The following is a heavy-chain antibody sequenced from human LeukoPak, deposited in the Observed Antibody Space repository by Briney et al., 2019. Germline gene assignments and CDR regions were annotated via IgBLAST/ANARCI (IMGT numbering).Heavy chain of an antibody. Sequence: GGSLRLSCAASGFTFSSYSMNWVRQAPGKGLEWVSSISSSSSYIYYADSVKGRFTISRDNAKNSLYLQMNSLRAEDTAVYYCAGDRLSRIAARPDWFDPWGQGTLVTVSS. CDR3: AGDRLSRIAARPDWFDP. D-gene: IGHD6-6*01. J-gene: IGHJ5*02. V-gene: IGHV3-21*01. CDR1: GFTFSSYS. CDR2: ISSSSSYI.